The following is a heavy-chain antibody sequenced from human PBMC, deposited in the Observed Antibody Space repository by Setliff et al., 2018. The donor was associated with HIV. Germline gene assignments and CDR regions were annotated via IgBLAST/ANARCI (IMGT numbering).Heavy chain of an antibody. Sequence: PSETLSLTCTVSGGSMNENHWSWLRQSPGKGLEWIAYIHTSGSTYFNPSFISRVTISIDSSKSQFSLKLMSLTAADTAVYYCARTGYAFDIWGRGTMVTVSS. CDR1: GGSMNENH. CDR2: IHTSGST. CDR3: ARTGYAFDI. V-gene: IGHV4-4*08. J-gene: IGHJ3*02.